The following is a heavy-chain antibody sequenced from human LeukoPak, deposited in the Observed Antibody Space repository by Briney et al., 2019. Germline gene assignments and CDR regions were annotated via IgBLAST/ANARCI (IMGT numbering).Heavy chain of an antibody. CDR3: ATVNFYDSDASYPYFFDY. V-gene: IGHV1-69*04. CDR1: GGTVTSYA. Sequence: SVTVSFTASGGTVTSYAISWVRQAPGQGLEWMGRIIPILGIANYAQKFRGRVTITADKSTSTAYMELSSLRSEDTAVYYCATVNFYDSDASYPYFFDYWGQGTLVTVSS. J-gene: IGHJ4*02. CDR2: IIPILGIA. D-gene: IGHD3-22*01.